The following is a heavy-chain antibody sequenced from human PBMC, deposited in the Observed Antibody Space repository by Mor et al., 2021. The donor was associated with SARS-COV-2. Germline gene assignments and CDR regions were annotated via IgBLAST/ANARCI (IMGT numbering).Heavy chain of an antibody. CDR3: ATAGGAYQLDD. J-gene: IGHJ4*02. Sequence: GRFTISRDNAKNTLYLQMNSLRAEDTAVYYCATAGGAYQLDDWGQGTLVTVSS. V-gene: IGHV3-74*01. D-gene: IGHD1-26*01.